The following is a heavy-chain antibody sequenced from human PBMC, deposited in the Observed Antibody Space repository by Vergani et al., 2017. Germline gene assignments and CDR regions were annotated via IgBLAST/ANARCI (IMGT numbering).Heavy chain of an antibody. CDR2: IYTSGAT. CDR3: ARDGGEYDKDALDV. V-gene: IGHV4-61*02. D-gene: IGHD2-21*01. CDR1: GGSFSTGGQS. J-gene: IGHJ3*01. Sequence: QVQLQESGPGLVKPSQTLSLTCTVSGGSFSTGGQSWTWLRQSAGKGLEWIGRIYTSGATNYNPSLRSRAFMSVDASKKQFSLKLTSVNAADTAVYYCARDGGEYDKDALDVWGQGTKVTVTS.